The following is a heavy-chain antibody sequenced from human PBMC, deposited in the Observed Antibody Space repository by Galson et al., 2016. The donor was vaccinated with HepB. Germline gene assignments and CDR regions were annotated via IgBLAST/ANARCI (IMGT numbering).Heavy chain of an antibody. J-gene: IGHJ4*02. CDR2: ISTLET. CDR1: GFTLGNYP. D-gene: IGHD3-22*01. CDR3: AKVSDRANNGYSGAVDS. Sequence: SLRLSCAASGFTLGNYPMTWVRQAPGKGLEWVSTISTLETHYRDSVEGRFTISRDTSENALHLQMSRLRADDTAIYYCAKVSDRANNGYSGAVDSWGQGTLVTVSS. V-gene: IGHV3-23*01.